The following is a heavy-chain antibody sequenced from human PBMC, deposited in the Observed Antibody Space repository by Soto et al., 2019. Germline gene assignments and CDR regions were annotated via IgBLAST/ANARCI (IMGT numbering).Heavy chain of an antibody. V-gene: IGHV4-30-4*01. CDR3: ARAVWFGERKYYYYYYGMDV. J-gene: IGHJ6*02. CDR2: IYYSGST. CDR1: GGSISSGDYY. Sequence: QVQLQESGPGLVKPSQTLSLTCTVSGGSISSGDYYWSWIRQPPGKGLEWIGYIYYSGSTYYNPSLKSRVTISVDTSKNQFSLKLSSVTAADTAVYYCARAVWFGERKYYYYYYGMDVWGQGTTVTVSS. D-gene: IGHD3-10*01.